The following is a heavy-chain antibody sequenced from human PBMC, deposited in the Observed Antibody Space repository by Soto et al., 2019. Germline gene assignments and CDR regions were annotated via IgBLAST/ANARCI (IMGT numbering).Heavy chain of an antibody. D-gene: IGHD3-9*01. CDR3: AKVRQRFLDILTCATNFDS. CDR1: GFTFNNFA. V-gene: IGHV3-23*01. J-gene: IGHJ4*02. Sequence: EVHLLGSGGDLVKPGGSLRLSCEVSGFTFNNFAMSWVRQSPGKGLEWVSTISSDGDLRHYAESVKGRFTISRDNSKSSLFLQMNSLRAEDTALYFCAKVRQRFLDILTCATNFDSWGQGTLVTVSS. CDR2: ISSDGDLR.